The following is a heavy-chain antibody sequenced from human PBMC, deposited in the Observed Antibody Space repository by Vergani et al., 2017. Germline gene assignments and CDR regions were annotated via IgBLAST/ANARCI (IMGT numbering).Heavy chain of an antibody. CDR1: GYSISSGYY. V-gene: IGHV4-38-2*01. CDR3: ARLVGREQLVHFDY. CDR2: IYHSGST. J-gene: IGHJ4*02. Sequence: QVQLQESGPGLVKPSETLSLTCAVSGYSISSGYYWGWIRQPPGKGLEWIGSIYHSGSTYYNPSLKSRVTISVDTSKNQFSLKLSSVTAADTAVYYCARLVGREQLVHFDYWGQGTLVTFSS. D-gene: IGHD6-13*01.